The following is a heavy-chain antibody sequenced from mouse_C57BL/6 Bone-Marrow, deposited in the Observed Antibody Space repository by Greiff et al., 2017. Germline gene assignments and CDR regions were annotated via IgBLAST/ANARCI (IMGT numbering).Heavy chain of an antibody. CDR3: ARFYYYGSSYGYFDV. V-gene: IGHV1-82*01. Sequence: VQGVESGPELVKPGASVKISCKASGYAFSSSWMNWVKQRPGKGLEWIGRIYPGDGDTNYNGKFKGKATLTADKSSSTAYMQLSSLTSEDSAVYFCARFYYYGSSYGYFDVWGTGTTVTVSS. CDR2: IYPGDGDT. CDR1: GYAFSSSW. J-gene: IGHJ1*03. D-gene: IGHD1-1*01.